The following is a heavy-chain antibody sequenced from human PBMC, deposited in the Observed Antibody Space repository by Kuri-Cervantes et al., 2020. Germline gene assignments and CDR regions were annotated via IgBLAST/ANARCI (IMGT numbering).Heavy chain of an antibody. CDR1: GYSFTSYW. CDR3: ARIRITMVRGVIARRYYFDY. D-gene: IGHD3-10*01. J-gene: IGHJ4*02. V-gene: IGHV5-51*01. CDR2: IYPGDSDT. Sequence: GGSLRLSCKGSGYSFTSYWIGWVRQMPGKGLEWMGIIYPGDSDTRYSPSFQGQVTISADKSISTAYPQWSSLKASDTAMYYCARIRITMVRGVIARRYYFDYWGQGTLVTVSS.